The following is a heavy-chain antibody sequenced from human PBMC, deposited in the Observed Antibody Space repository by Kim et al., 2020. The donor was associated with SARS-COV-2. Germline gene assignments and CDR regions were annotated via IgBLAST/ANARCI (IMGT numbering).Heavy chain of an antibody. J-gene: IGHJ5*02. Sequence: SVKVSCKASGGTFSSYAISWVRQAPGQGLEWMGGIIPIFGTANYAQKFQGRVTITADESTSTAYMELSSLRSEDTAVYYCASSSNSPTRGFEPWGQGTLGKVSS. CDR1: GGTFSSYA. D-gene: IGHD2-2*01. CDR2: IIPIFGTA. V-gene: IGHV1-69*13. CDR3: ASSSNSPTRGFEP.